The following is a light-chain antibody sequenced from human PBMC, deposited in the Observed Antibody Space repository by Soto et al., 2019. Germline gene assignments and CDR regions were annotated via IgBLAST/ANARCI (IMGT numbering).Light chain of an antibody. V-gene: IGKV1-5*03. J-gene: IGKJ1*01. CDR2: KAS. Sequence: IQMTQSPSTLSASVGDRVAITCRASQSIGIWLAWYQKKPGKAPRFLVYKASTLQTGVPSRFSGSGSGTEFTLTISSLQPDDFATYYCQQYNDYSWTFGQGTKLEIQ. CDR3: QQYNDYSWT. CDR1: QSIGIW.